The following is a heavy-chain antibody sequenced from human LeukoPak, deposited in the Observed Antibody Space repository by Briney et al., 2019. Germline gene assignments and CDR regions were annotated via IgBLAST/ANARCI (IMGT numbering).Heavy chain of an antibody. D-gene: IGHD3-3*01. J-gene: IGHJ4*02. V-gene: IGHV3-48*01. CDR3: ARVGYSDFWSGYYWDY. CDR2: ISSSGTTI. CDR1: GLTLSNYN. Sequence: GGSLRLSCAASGLTLSNYNMNWVRQAPGKGLEWISYISSSGTTIYYADSVQGRFIISRDNARNSLYLQMNSLRAEDTAVYYCARVGYSDFWSGYYWDYWGQGTLATVSS.